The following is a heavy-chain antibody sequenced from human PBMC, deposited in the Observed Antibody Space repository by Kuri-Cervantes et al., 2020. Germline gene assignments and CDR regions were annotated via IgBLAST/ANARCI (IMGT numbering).Heavy chain of an antibody. D-gene: IGHD3-10*01. CDR2: IYYSGST. V-gene: IGHV4-39*07. CDR1: RGSISSGDYY. Sequence: SETLSLTCTVSRGSISSGDYYWGWIRQPPGKGLEWIGSIYYSGSTYYNPSLKSRVTISVDTSKNQFSLKLSSVTAADTAVYYCARGDSSVFFDYWGQGTLVTVSS. CDR3: ARGDSSVFFDY. J-gene: IGHJ4*02.